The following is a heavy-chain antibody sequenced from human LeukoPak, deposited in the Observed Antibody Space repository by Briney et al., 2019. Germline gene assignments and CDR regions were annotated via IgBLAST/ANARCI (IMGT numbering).Heavy chain of an antibody. CDR1: GFTFNDYA. CDR2: INWNSGRI. J-gene: IGHJ6*02. CDR3: ARSTVGVSGGNYFYYAMDV. Sequence: PGGSLRLSCAASGFTFNDYAIQWVRQAPGKGLEWVSVINWNSGRIDYADSIKGRFTIPRDNARNSLYLQMNSLRPEDTALYYCARSTVGVSGGNYFYYAMDVWGQGTTVSVSS. D-gene: IGHD6-19*01. V-gene: IGHV3-9*01.